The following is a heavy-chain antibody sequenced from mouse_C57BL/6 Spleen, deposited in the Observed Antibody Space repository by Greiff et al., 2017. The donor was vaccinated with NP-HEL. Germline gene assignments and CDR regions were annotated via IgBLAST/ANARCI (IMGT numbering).Heavy chain of an antibody. D-gene: IGHD1-1*01. CDR2: SRNKANDYTT. CDR3: ARDHYYGSAMDY. Sequence: EVQLVESGGGLVQSGRSLRLSCATSGFTFSDFYMEWVRQAPGKGLEWIAASRNKANDYTTEYSASVKGRFIVSRDTSQSILYLQMNALRAEDTAIYYCARDHYYGSAMDYWGQGTSVTVSS. J-gene: IGHJ4*01. CDR1: GFTFSDFY. V-gene: IGHV7-1*01.